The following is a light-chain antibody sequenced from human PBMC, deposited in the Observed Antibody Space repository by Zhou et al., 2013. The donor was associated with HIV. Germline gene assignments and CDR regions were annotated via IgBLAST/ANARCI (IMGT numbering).Light chain of an antibody. Sequence: DIQMTQSPSAMSASVGDRVTITCRASQDISNFLAWFQQKPGKVPKRLIYGAYTLQSGVPSRFSGSGSGTEFTLTISSMQPEDFATYFCHQYDSYPWTFGQGTRVEIK. CDR1: QDISNF. CDR2: GAY. J-gene: IGKJ1*01. V-gene: IGKV1-17*03. CDR3: HQYDSYPWT.